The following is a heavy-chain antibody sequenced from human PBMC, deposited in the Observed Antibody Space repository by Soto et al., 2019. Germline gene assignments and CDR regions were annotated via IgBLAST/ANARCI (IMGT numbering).Heavy chain of an antibody. CDR2: ISAGGGNT. V-gene: IGHV3-23*01. CDR1: GFSFNIYA. Sequence: EVHLLESGGGLVQPGGPLRLSCAASGFSFNIYAMKWVRQAPGKGLECVSAISAGGGNTYYADSVKGRFTISRDNSKNTLYLQMNSLRADDTAVYYCAKAPTYDYYYYMDVWGKGTTVTVSS. J-gene: IGHJ6*03. CDR3: AKAPTYDYYYYMDV.